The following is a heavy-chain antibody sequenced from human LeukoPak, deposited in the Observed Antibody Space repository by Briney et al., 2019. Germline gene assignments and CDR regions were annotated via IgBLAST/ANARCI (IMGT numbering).Heavy chain of an antibody. CDR1: GFTFDDYA. Sequence: GGSLRLSCAASGFTFDDYAMHWVRQAPGKGLEWVSGISWNSGSIGYADSVKGRFTISRDNSKNTLYLQMNSLRAEDTAVYYCAKTRGGFDYWGQGTLVTVSS. J-gene: IGHJ4*02. CDR2: ISWNSGSI. CDR3: AKTRGGFDY. V-gene: IGHV3-9*01. D-gene: IGHD3-16*01.